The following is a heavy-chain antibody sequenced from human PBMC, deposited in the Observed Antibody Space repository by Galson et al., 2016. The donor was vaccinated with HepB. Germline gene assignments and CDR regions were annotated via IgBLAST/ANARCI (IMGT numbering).Heavy chain of an antibody. D-gene: IGHD6-13*01. Sequence: SLRLSCAASGFTFSSYAVSWVRQAPGKGLEWVISGRGGSTYYADSVKGRFTISRDNSKNTVYLQMNSLRAGDTAVYYCARDQSGYSSLDHWGQGTLVTVPS. CDR3: ARDQSGYSSLDH. V-gene: IGHV3-23*01. CDR1: GFTFSSYA. CDR2: ISGRGGST. J-gene: IGHJ4*02.